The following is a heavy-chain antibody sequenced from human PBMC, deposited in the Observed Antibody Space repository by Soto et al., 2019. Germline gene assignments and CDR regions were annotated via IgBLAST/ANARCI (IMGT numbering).Heavy chain of an antibody. V-gene: IGHV4-59*01. J-gene: IGHJ6*02. Sequence: QVQLQESGPGLVKPSETLSLTCTVSGGSISSYYWSWIRQPPGKGLEWIGYIYYSGSTNYNPSLKSRVTISVDTSKNQFSLKLSSVTAADTAVYYCARDIKSPYDYGYYYYGMDVWGQGTTVTVSS. CDR2: IYYSGST. CDR1: GGSISSYY. CDR3: ARDIKSPYDYGYYYYGMDV. D-gene: IGHD4-17*01.